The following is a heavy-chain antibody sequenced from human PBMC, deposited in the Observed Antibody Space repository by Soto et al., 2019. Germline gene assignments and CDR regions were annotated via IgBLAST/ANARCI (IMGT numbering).Heavy chain of an antibody. Sequence: DTLSLTCSVSGDSVSNGNYFWSWMRQPPGKGLEWIGYVSKSGDTNYNPSLKSRVSISLDTSKNQFSLELTSVTAADTAMYHCARTDSRGAWAAWFWGQGILVTVPQ. D-gene: IGHD3-22*01. J-gene: IGHJ4*02. CDR3: ARTDSRGAWAAWF. V-gene: IGHV4-61*01. CDR1: GDSVSNGNYF. CDR2: VSKSGDT.